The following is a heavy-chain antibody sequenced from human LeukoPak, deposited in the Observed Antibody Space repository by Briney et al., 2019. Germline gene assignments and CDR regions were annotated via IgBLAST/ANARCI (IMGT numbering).Heavy chain of an antibody. CDR3: AREYVVVPAAIPNYFDY. CDR1: GFTFSSYS. CDR2: ISSSSSTI. D-gene: IGHD2-2*02. Sequence: GGSLRLSCAASGFTFSSYSMNWVRQAPGKGLEWVSYISSSSSTIYYADSVKGRFTISRDNAKNSLYLQMNSLRAEDTAVYYCAREYVVVPAAIPNYFDYWGQGTLVTVSS. J-gene: IGHJ4*02. V-gene: IGHV3-48*04.